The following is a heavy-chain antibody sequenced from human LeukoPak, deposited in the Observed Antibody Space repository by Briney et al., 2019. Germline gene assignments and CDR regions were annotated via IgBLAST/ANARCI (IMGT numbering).Heavy chain of an antibody. CDR1: GFTFRSYG. J-gene: IGHJ4*02. V-gene: IGHV3-64*01. D-gene: IGHD6-6*01. Sequence: PGGSLRLSCAASGFTFRSYGMHWVRQAPGKGPEYVAAISSKGGSTDYANSVKGRFTISRDNSKNTLYLQMGSLRAEDMAVYYCARISSSYDYDYWGQGTLVTVSS. CDR2: ISSKGGST. CDR3: ARISSSYDYDY.